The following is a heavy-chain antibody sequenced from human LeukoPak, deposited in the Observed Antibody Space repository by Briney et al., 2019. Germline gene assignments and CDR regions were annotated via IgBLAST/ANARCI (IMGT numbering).Heavy chain of an antibody. D-gene: IGHD5-12*01. CDR3: ARESGYIDY. J-gene: IGHJ4*02. Sequence: GGSLRLSCAASGFTFSSYGIHWVRQAPGKGLEWLSYISSSSSTIKYADSVRGRFTISRDNAKNSLFLQMNSLRAEDTAVYYCARESGYIDYWGQGTLVTVSS. CDR1: GFTFSSYG. CDR2: ISSSSSTI. V-gene: IGHV3-48*01.